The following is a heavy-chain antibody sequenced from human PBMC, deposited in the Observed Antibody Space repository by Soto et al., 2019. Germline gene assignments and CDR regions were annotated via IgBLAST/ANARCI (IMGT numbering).Heavy chain of an antibody. D-gene: IGHD3-10*02. CDR2: ILYSGST. J-gene: IGHJ5*01. CDR3: ASMIGDPVLSFDS. Sequence: QVQLQESGPGLVKPSETLSLTCTVSGGSISSYYWSWIRQPPGKGLEWIGFILYSGSTSYNPSLTSRVTISIDTSEYQFSLKLNSVTAADTAVYYGASMIGDPVLSFDSWGQGTLVAVSS. CDR1: GGSISSYY. V-gene: IGHV4-59*01.